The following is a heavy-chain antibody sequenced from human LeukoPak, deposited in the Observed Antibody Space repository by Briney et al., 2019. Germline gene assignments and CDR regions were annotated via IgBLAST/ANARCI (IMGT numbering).Heavy chain of an antibody. D-gene: IGHD3-10*01. V-gene: IGHV4-59*12. CDR2: IYYSGST. Sequence: SETLSLTCTVSGGSISSYYWSWIRQPPGKGLEWIGYIYYSGSTNYNPSLKSRVTISVDTSKNQFSLKLSSVTAADTAVYYCARVLIWFGEYFDYWGQGTLVTVSS. CDR1: GGSISSYY. J-gene: IGHJ4*02. CDR3: ARVLIWFGEYFDY.